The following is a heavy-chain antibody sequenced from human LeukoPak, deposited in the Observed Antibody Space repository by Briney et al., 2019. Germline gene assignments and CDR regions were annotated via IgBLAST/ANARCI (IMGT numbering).Heavy chain of an antibody. D-gene: IGHD6-19*01. CDR3: ARQLGQWLVLGRRGDYYYMDV. V-gene: IGHV5-51*01. CDR2: IYPGDSDT. J-gene: IGHJ6*03. Sequence: GESLKISCKGSGYSFTSYWIGWVRQMPGKGLEWMGIIYPGDSDTRYSPSFQGQVTISADKSIGTAYLQWSSLKASDTAMYYCARQLGQWLVLGRRGDYYYMDVWGKGTTVTVSS. CDR1: GYSFTSYW.